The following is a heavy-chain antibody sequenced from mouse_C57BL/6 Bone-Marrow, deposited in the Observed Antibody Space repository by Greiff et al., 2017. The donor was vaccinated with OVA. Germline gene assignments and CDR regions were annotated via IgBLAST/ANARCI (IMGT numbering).Heavy chain of an antibody. CDR2: IHPNSGST. CDR3: ARDYGSSLFAY. V-gene: IGHV1-64*01. J-gene: IGHJ3*01. Sequence: QVQLQQSGAELVKPGASVKLSCKASGYTFTSYWMHWVKQRPGQGLEWIGMIHPNSGSTNYNEKFKSKATLTVDKSSSTAYMQLSSLTSEDAAVYYCARDYGSSLFAYWGQGTLVTVSA. CDR1: GYTFTSYW. D-gene: IGHD1-1*01.